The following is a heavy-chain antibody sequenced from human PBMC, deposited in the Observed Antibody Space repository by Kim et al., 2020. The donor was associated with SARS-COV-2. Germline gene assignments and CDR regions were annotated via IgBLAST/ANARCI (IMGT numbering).Heavy chain of an antibody. CDR1: GYTFTSYG. CDR2: ISAYNGNT. J-gene: IGHJ5*02. Sequence: ASVKVSCKASGYTFTSYGISWVRQAPGQGLEWMGWISAYNGNTNYAQKLQGRVTMTTDTSTSTAYMELRSLRSDDTAVYYCAREGGLGRWFGELSHGWFDAWGQGTLVTLSS. D-gene: IGHD3-10*01. CDR3: AREGGLGRWFGELSHGWFDA. V-gene: IGHV1-18*01.